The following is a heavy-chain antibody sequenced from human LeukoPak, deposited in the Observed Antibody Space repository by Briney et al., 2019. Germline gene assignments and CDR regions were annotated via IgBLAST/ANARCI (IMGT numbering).Heavy chain of an antibody. Sequence: ASVKVSCKASGYTFPSYFMHWVRQAPGQGLEWMGIINPTGGSTTYAQKFQGRVTMTRDTSTSTVYMELSSLRSDDTAVYYCARTAARRFDYWGQGALVTVSS. D-gene: IGHD6-6*01. CDR2: INPTGGST. V-gene: IGHV1-46*01. CDR1: GYTFPSYF. J-gene: IGHJ4*02. CDR3: ARTAARRFDY.